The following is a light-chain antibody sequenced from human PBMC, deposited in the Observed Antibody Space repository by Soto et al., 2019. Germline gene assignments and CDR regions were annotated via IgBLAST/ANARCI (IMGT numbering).Light chain of an antibody. Sequence: EILLTQSPATLYLSPGERATLTCRASQSVTSYLAWYQQKPGQAPRLLIYDANNRATGIPARFIGNGSGTVFTLTITSLDPEDVSIFFCQQRSNWPPVITFGQGTLLEIK. CDR3: QQRSNWPPVIT. V-gene: IGKV3-11*01. J-gene: IGKJ5*01. CDR1: QSVTSY. CDR2: DAN.